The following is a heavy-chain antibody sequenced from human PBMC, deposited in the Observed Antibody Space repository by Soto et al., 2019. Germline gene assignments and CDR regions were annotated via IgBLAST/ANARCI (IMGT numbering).Heavy chain of an antibody. CDR1: GFTFSSYS. J-gene: IGHJ4*02. D-gene: IGHD4-17*01. CDR2: ISGSGGST. CDR3: AKVGYDYGDYVSDY. V-gene: IGHV3-23*01. Sequence: GGSLILSCAASGFTFSSYSMSWVRQAPGKGLEWVSAISGSGGSTYYADSVKGRFTISRDNSKNTLYLQMNSLRAEDTAVYYCAKVGYDYGDYVSDYWGQGTLVTVSS.